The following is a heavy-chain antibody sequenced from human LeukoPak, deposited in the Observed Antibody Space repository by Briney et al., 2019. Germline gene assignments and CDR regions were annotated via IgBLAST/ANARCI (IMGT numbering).Heavy chain of an antibody. CDR3: ARGSVGSTKRYYFDY. D-gene: IGHD1-26*01. V-gene: IGHV3-48*02. Sequence: PGGSLRLSCAASGFTFSAYSMNWVRQASGKGLEWVSYITTSSTTIYYADSVKGRFTIPRDSAKNSLYLEMNSLRDEDMAVYYCARGSVGSTKRYYFDYWGQGTLVTVSS. CDR2: ITTSSTTI. CDR1: GFTFSAYS. J-gene: IGHJ4*02.